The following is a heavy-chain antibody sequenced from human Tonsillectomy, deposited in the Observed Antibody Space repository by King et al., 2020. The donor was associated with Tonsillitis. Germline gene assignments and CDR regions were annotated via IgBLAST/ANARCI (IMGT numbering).Heavy chain of an antibody. CDR1: GYTFTSYY. D-gene: IGHD3-9*01. J-gene: IGHJ6*02. V-gene: IGHV1-46*01. Sequence: VQLVESGAEVKKPGASVKVSCKASGYTFTSYYMHWVRQAPGQGLEWMGIINPSGGSTSYAQKFQGRVTMTRATSTSTVYMELSSLRSEDTAVYYCARDGREVGYYDILTGYYFSYYYYGMDVWGQGTTVTVSS. CDR2: INPSGGST. CDR3: ARDGREVGYYDILTGYYFSYYYYGMDV.